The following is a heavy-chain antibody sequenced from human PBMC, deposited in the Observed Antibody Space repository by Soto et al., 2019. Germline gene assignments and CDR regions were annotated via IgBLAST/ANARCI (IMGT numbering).Heavy chain of an antibody. CDR3: VKDESINWYSGHFRH. D-gene: IGHD6-13*01. CDR1: VFTCGDYA. V-gene: IGHV3-9*01. J-gene: IGHJ1*01. CDR2: INWNSGSI. Sequence: ALRLSGAASVFTCGDYAMHWVRQVPGKGLEWVSGINWNSGSIGYGDSVKGRFAISRDNAKNSLHLQMNSLSAEDTAFYYCVKDESINWYSGHFRHWGQGTLVTVSS.